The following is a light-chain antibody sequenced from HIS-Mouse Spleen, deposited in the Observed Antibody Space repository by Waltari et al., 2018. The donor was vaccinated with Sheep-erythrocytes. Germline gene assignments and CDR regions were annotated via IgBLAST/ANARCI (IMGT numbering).Light chain of an antibody. J-gene: IGLJ3*02. V-gene: IGLV1-47*01. Sequence: QSVLTQPPSASGTPGQRVTISCSGSSSNIGSNYVYWYQQLPGTAPKLLLYRNNQRPSGVPDRFSCSKSGTSASLAISGLRSEDEADYYCAAWDDSLSGPVFGGGTKLTVL. CDR2: RNN. CDR1: SSNIGSNY. CDR3: AAWDDSLSGPV.